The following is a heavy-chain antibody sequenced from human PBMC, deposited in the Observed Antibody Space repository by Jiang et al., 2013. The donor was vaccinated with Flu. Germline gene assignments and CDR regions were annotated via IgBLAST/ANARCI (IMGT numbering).Heavy chain of an antibody. CDR3: ARGPRTKRYYDSSGYGY. Sequence: SGAEVKKPGSSVKVSCKASGYTFTSYDINWVRQATGQGLEWMGWMNPNSGNTGYAQKFQGRVTMTRNTSISTAYMELSSLRSEDTAVYYCARGPRTKRYYDSSGYGYWGQGTLVTVSS. CDR1: GYTFTSYD. V-gene: IGHV1-8*01. CDR2: MNPNSGNT. D-gene: IGHD3-22*01. J-gene: IGHJ4*02.